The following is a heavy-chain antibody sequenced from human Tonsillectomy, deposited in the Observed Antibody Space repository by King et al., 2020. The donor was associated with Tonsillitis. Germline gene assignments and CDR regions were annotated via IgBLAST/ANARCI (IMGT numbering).Heavy chain of an antibody. CDR2: IYPGDSDT. V-gene: IGHV5-51*01. CDR1: GYSFTSYW. J-gene: IGHJ1*01. D-gene: IGHD4-17*01. Sequence: QLVQSGAEVKKPGESLKISCKGSGYSFTSYWIGWVRQMPGKGLEWMGIIYPGDSDTRYSPSFQGQVTIPADKSISTAYLQWSSLKASDTAMYYCARQGPMTTVTTDAEYFQHWGQGTLVTVSS. CDR3: ARQGPMTTVTTDAEYFQH.